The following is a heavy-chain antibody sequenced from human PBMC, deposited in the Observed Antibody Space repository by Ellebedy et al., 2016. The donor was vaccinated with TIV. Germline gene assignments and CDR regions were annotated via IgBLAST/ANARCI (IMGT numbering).Heavy chain of an antibody. D-gene: IGHD1-1*01. J-gene: IGHJ3*02. CDR1: GFTVNSGY. CDR3: ATETFNDVDLKVWGVFDM. Sequence: GESLKISCTASGFTVNSGYMSWVRQAPGKGLEWVSLIRHNDGTNYADSVKGRFTISRDDSNNSLYLHMNSLRAEDTAVYYCATETFNDVDLKVWGVFDMWGQGTMVTVSS. V-gene: IGHV3-66*01. CDR2: IRHNDGT.